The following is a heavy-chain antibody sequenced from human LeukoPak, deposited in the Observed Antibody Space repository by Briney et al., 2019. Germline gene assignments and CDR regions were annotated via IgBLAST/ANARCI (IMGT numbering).Heavy chain of an antibody. Sequence: GASVKVSCKASGYTFTSYDINWVRQATGQGLEWMGWMNPNTGKTGYAPKFQGRVTMTRDTSISTAYMELSSLTSEDTGIYYCARGPNYGCWFDPWGQGTLVTVSS. CDR1: GYTFTSYD. D-gene: IGHD4-17*01. V-gene: IGHV1-8*01. CDR2: MNPNTGKT. CDR3: ARGPNYGCWFDP. J-gene: IGHJ5*02.